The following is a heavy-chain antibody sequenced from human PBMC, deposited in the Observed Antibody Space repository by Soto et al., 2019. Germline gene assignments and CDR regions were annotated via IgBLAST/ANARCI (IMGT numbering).Heavy chain of an antibody. CDR1: SGSISSSNW. CDR2: IYHSGST. CDR3: ARDKCGRIAAAGTPRDCAFDI. J-gene: IGHJ3*02. Sequence: PSETLSLTCAVSSGSISSSNWWSWVRQPPGKGLEWIGEIYHSGSTNYNPSLKSRVTISVDKSKNQFSLKLSSVTAADTAVYYCARDKCGRIAAAGTPRDCAFDIWGQGTMVTVSS. V-gene: IGHV4-4*02. D-gene: IGHD6-13*01.